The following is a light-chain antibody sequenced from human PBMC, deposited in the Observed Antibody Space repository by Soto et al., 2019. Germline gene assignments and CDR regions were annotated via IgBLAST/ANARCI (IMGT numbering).Light chain of an antibody. V-gene: IGKV3-20*01. CDR3: HQYESSPWT. J-gene: IGKJ1*01. Sequence: EIVLTQSPGTLSLSQGARATLSCRARQSVSRSYLAWLQQRPGQAPRLLIYDSSCRATGIPDRFSGSWSGTDFTLTISRLEPEDFAVYYCHQYESSPWTFGQGTKVEI. CDR2: DSS. CDR1: QSVSRSY.